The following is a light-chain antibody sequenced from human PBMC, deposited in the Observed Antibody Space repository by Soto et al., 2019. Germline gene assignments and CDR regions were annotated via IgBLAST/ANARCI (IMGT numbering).Light chain of an antibody. Sequence: CAGSSSDVGGYKYVSWYQQPPGKAPKLMIYEVAKRPSGVPDRFSGSKSGNTASLTVSGLQAEDEAVYYCSSYAGSNTLVFGGGTKLTVL. CDR1: SSDVGGYKY. V-gene: IGLV2-8*01. CDR2: EVA. J-gene: IGLJ2*01. CDR3: SSYAGSNTLV.